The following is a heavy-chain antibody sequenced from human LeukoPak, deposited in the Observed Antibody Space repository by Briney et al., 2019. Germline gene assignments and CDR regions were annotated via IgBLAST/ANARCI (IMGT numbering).Heavy chain of an antibody. CDR2: IHYSGST. V-gene: IGHV4-39*01. CDR3: ARHEYSGSYYGLSWFDP. Sequence: PSETLSLTCTVSGGSISSSGYYWGWIRQPPGRGLEWIASIHYSGSTYYNPSLKSRVNISVDTSKNQLSLKLSSLTAADTAVYYCARHEYSGSYYGLSWFDPWGQGTLVTVSS. J-gene: IGHJ5*02. CDR1: GGSISSSGYY. D-gene: IGHD1-26*01.